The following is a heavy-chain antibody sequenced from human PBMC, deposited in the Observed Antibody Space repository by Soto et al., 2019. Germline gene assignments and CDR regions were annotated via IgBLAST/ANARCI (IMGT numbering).Heavy chain of an antibody. CDR2: SHQSGNT. CDR3: ATRDTSRFY. D-gene: IGHD6-13*01. Sequence: QVRLQESGPGLVKPSGTLSLTCAVSGVSISSHDWWTWVRQPPGKGLEWIGESHQSGNTNYNSSLESRVTISVDKSKNQFSLNLSSVTVADTAVYYCATRDTSRFYWGQGTLVTVSS. J-gene: IGHJ4*02. CDR1: GVSISSHDW. V-gene: IGHV4-4*02.